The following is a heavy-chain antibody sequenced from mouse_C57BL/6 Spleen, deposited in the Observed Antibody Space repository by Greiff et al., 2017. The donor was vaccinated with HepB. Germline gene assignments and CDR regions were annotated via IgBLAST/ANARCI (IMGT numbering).Heavy chain of an antibody. CDR2: ISYDGSN. Sequence: ESGPGLVKPSQSLSLTCSVTGYSITSGYYWNWIRQFPGNKLEWMGYISYDGSNNYNPSLKNRISITRDTSKNQFFLKLNSVTTEDTATYYCARGQSLHFDYWGQGTTLTVSS. CDR1: GYSITSGYY. CDR3: ARGQSLHFDY. J-gene: IGHJ2*01. V-gene: IGHV3-6*01.